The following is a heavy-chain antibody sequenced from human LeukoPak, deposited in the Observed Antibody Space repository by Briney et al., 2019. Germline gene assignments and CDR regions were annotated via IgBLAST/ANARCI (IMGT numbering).Heavy chain of an antibody. V-gene: IGHV4-30-2*01. CDR3: ASPGLYCSGTCYHPLDI. CDR1: GGSISSGGYP. CDR2: IYHSGST. D-gene: IGHD2-2*01. J-gene: IGHJ3*02. Sequence: SETLSLTCAVSGGSISSGGYPWSWIRQPPGKGLEWIGYIYHSGSTYYNPSLKSRVTISVDRSKNQFSLKLSSVTAADTAVYYCASPGLYCSGTCYHPLDIWGQGTMVTVTS.